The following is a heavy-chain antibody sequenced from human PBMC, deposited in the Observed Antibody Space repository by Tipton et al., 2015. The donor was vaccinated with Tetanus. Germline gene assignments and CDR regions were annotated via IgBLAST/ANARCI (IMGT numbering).Heavy chain of an antibody. V-gene: IGHV1-58*01. Sequence: QLVQSGAEVKKPGTSVKVSCKASGFTFTTSAVQWVRQARGQRLEWIGSIVVGSANRNYAPTFQERVTISGDMSTSTAYMELSSLRSEDTAVYYCARGGGWFGENHTPYNWFDPWGQGTLVTVSS. D-gene: IGHD3-10*01. J-gene: IGHJ5*02. CDR2: IVVGSANR. CDR3: ARGGGWFGENHTPYNWFDP. CDR1: GFTFTTSA.